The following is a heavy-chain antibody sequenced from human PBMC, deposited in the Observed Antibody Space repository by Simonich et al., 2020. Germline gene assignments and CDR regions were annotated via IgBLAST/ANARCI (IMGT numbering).Heavy chain of an antibody. J-gene: IGHJ3*02. CDR3: ARGKGWKNAFDI. CDR1: GGSFSGYY. Sequence: QVQLQQWGAGLLKPSETLSPTCAVYGGSFSGYYWSWIRQPPGKGLEWIGEINHRGSTNVNPSLKSRVTISVDTSKNQFSLKLSSVTAADTAVYYCARGKGWKNAFDIWGQGTMVTVSS. CDR2: INHRGST. D-gene: IGHD1-1*01. V-gene: IGHV4-34*01.